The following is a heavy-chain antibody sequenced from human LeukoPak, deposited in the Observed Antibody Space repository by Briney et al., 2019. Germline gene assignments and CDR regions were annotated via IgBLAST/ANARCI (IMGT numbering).Heavy chain of an antibody. Sequence: SETLSLTCIVSGGSISSSSYCWGWIRQPPGKGLEWIGSIYYSGSTYYNPSLKSRVTISVDTSKNQFSLKLRSVTAADTAVYYCARRGLLWFGELRGDAFDIWGQGTMVTVSS. CDR3: ARRGLLWFGELRGDAFDI. CDR1: GGSISSSSYC. D-gene: IGHD3-10*01. J-gene: IGHJ3*02. V-gene: IGHV4-39*01. CDR2: IYYSGST.